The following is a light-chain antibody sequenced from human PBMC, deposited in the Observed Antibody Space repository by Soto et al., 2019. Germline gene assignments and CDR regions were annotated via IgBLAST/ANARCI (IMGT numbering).Light chain of an antibody. V-gene: IGKV3-15*01. Sequence: IGITQSPTTLSVSPGERATLSCRASQSVSTNLAWYQQKPGQVPSLLIYGASTRASGIPARFSGSGSGTEFTLTIGSLQSEDFAVYYCQQYSSSPSSGQGTRLEI. J-gene: IGKJ5*01. CDR1: QSVSTN. CDR3: QQYSSSPS. CDR2: GAS.